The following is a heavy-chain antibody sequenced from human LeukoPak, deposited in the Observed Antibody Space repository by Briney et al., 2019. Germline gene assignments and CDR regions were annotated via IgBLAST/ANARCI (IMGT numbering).Heavy chain of an antibody. CDR1: GFTFSSYG. Sequence: PGGSLRLSCAASGFTFSSYGMHWVRQAPGKGLEWVAVISYDGSNKYYADSVKGRFTTSRDNSKNTLYLQMNSLRAEDTAVYYCAKEGSSSWFYQPLYYWGQGTLVTVSS. CDR3: AKEGSSSWFYQPLYY. V-gene: IGHV3-30*18. CDR2: ISYDGSNK. J-gene: IGHJ4*02. D-gene: IGHD6-13*01.